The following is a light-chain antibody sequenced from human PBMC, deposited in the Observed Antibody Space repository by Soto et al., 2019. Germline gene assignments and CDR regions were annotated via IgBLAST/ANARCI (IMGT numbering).Light chain of an antibody. CDR3: SSFRV. CDR2: EVS. CDR1: SSDVGGYNY. Sequence: QSVLTQPPSTSGSPGQSVTISCTGTSSDVGGYNYVSWYQQHPGKAPKLMIYEVSKRPSGVPDRFSGSKSGNTASLTVSGLQAEDEADYYCSSFRVCGTGTKVTVL. J-gene: IGLJ1*01. V-gene: IGLV2-8*01.